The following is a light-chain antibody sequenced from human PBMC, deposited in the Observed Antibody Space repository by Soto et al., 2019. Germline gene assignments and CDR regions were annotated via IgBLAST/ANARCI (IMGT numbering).Light chain of an antibody. CDR1: SSNIGSNT. CDR2: TNS. CDR3: AAWDDSLNGLV. J-gene: IGLJ1*01. V-gene: IGLV1-44*01. Sequence: QSVLTQPPSASGTPGQRVTISCSGSSSNIGSNTVKWYQHLPGTAPKLLIYTNSQRPSGVPDRFSGSKSGTSASLAISGLQSEDEADDYCAAWDDSLNGLVFGTGTKLTVL.